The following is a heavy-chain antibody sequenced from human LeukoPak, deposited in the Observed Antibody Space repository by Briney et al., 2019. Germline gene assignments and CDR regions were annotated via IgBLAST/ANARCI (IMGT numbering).Heavy chain of an antibody. D-gene: IGHD1-7*01. CDR3: ARDNNWNYPDF. Sequence: GGSLRLSCAASGFTFSSYWMHWVRQAPGKGLVWVSRISNDGTATRYADSVKGRFTISRDNAKTTLFLQMNSLRAEDTAVYYCARDNNWNYPDFWGQGTLVTVSS. CDR1: GFTFSSYW. CDR2: ISNDGTAT. J-gene: IGHJ4*02. V-gene: IGHV3-74*01.